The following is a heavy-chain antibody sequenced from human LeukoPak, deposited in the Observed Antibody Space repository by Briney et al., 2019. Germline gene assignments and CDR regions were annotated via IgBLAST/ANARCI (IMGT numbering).Heavy chain of an antibody. V-gene: IGHV3-23*01. J-gene: IGHJ4*02. CDR1: GFTFTSYA. CDR2: ISASGATT. Sequence: QSGGSLRLSCAASGFTFTSYATNWVRQAPGKGLEWVSVISASGATTDYADSVKGRFTISRDNSKNTLYLQMNSLRAEDTAVYYCTKGSYYDNSGRAYFDYWGQGTLVTVSS. D-gene: IGHD3-22*01. CDR3: TKGSYYDNSGRAYFDY.